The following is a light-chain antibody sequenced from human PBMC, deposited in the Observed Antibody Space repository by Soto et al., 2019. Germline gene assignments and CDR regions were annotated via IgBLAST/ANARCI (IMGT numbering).Light chain of an antibody. CDR1: QSISIY. Sequence: DIKMTQSPSSLSASVGDRVTITCRSSQSISIYLNWYQQKPGKAPKLLIYGASSLQSGVPSRFSGSGSGTDFTLTISGLQPEDFAAYYCQQSFSAPVFTFGQGTKLEIK. V-gene: IGKV1-39*01. CDR2: GAS. CDR3: QQSFSAPVFT. J-gene: IGKJ2*01.